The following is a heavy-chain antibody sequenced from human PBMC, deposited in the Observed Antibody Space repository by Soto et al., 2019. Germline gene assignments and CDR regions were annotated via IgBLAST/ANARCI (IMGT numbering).Heavy chain of an antibody. D-gene: IGHD4-17*01. J-gene: IGHJ4*02. CDR2: ISWKDDK. Sequence: QITLEESGPTLVKPTQTHTLTCTFSGFSLSTSGAGVGWIRQPAGKALEWLALISWKDDKRYNPGLKSRLSITKDTSKSQVVLTMTNVDPVDTATYFCAHRYGGNFYRWYFDFCGQGTLVTVSS. CDR1: GFSLSTSGAG. CDR3: AHRYGGNFYRWYFDF. V-gene: IGHV2-5*01.